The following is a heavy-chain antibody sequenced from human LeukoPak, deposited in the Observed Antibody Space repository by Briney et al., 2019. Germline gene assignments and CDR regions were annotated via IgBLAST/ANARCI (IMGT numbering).Heavy chain of an antibody. Sequence: PGRSLRLSCAVSGFTFSSYNMNWVRQAPGKGLEWVSYMSSSGSTKYYADSVKGRFTMSRDNAKNSLYLQMDSLRAEDTAVYYCARDRYCTSSSCSDFDNWGQGTLVTVSS. CDR1: GFTFSSYN. CDR2: MSSSGSTK. D-gene: IGHD2-2*01. V-gene: IGHV3-48*01. J-gene: IGHJ4*02. CDR3: ARDRYCTSSSCSDFDN.